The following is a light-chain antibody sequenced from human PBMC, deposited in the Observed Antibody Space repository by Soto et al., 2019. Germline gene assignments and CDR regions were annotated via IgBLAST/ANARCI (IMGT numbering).Light chain of an antibody. CDR1: SSNIGAGYD. V-gene: IGLV1-40*01. J-gene: IGLJ1*01. CDR2: GNI. CDR3: QSYDSTLSARYV. Sequence: VLTQPPSVSGAPGQRVTISCTGSSSNIGAGYDVHWYQQRPGTAPKLLIFGNINRPSGVPDRFSGSKSGTSASLAITGLQAEDEGDYYCQSYDSTLSARYVFGTGAKVTVL.